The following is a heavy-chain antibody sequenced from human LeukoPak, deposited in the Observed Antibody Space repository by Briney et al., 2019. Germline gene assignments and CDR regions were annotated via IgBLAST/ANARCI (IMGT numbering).Heavy chain of an antibody. CDR2: ISYDGSNK. CDR1: GFTFSSYA. V-gene: IGHV3-30-3*01. Sequence: GGSLRLSCAASGFTFSSYAMHWVRQAPGKGLEWVAVISYDGSNKYYADSVKGRFTISRDNSKNTLYLQMNSLRAEDTAVYYCARDLGGAVPFDYWGQGTLVTVSS. J-gene: IGHJ4*02. CDR3: ARDLGGAVPFDY. D-gene: IGHD6-19*01.